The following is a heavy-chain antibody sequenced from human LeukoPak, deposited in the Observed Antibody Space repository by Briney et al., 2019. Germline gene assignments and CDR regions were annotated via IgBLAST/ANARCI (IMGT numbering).Heavy chain of an antibody. J-gene: IGHJ5*02. V-gene: IGHV4-31*03. Sequence: SQTLPLTCTVPGGSISSGDYYWSWIRQHPGKGLEWIGYISYSGTYYNPSLKSRVTISLDTSNNQFSLKLTSVTAADTAVYYCARGWQQLANWFDPWGQGALVTVSS. D-gene: IGHD6-13*01. CDR2: ISYSGT. CDR3: ARGWQQLANWFDP. CDR1: GGSISSGDYY.